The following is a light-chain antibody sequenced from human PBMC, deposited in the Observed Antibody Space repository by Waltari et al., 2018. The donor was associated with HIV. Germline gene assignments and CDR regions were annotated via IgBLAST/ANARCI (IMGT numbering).Light chain of an antibody. V-gene: IGKV2-28*01. Sequence: DIAMIQSPDSLAVSPGESASISCRSSQNLLHTNGHNYWDWYLQRPGQAPELLIYLGSQRASGVPDRIAGSGSGTSFILKINRVEAEDVGVYYCMHGQQTPVFGQGTKVEIK. CDR3: MHGQQTPV. CDR2: LGS. CDR1: QNLLHTNGHNY. J-gene: IGKJ1*01.